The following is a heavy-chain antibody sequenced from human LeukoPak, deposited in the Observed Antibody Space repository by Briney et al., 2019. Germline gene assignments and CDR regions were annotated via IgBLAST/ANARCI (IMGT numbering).Heavy chain of an antibody. V-gene: IGHV3-23*01. D-gene: IGHD1-26*01. CDR3: VRDLGGRSGH. CDR1: GFTFSSYA. Sequence: GGSLRLSCAASGFTFSSYAMSWVRQAPGKGLEWVPAISGSGGSTYYADSVKGRSTIFRDNAKNTLYLQMNSLRAEDTAVYYCVRDLGGRSGHWGQGTLVTVSS. J-gene: IGHJ4*02. CDR2: ISGSGGST.